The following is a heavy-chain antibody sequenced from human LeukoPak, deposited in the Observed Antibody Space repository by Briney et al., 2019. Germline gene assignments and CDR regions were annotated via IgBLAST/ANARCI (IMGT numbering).Heavy chain of an antibody. CDR1: GFTFSSYA. V-gene: IGHV3-30-3*01. D-gene: IGHD2-15*01. Sequence: GSLGLSCAASGFTFSSYAMHWVRQAPGKGLEWVAVISYDGSNKYYADSVKRLFTIPRANSKPPLYLQMTSLRAEDTAVYYCARDPSNCSGGSCYYFDYWGQGTLVTVSS. CDR3: ARDPSNCSGGSCYYFDY. CDR2: ISYDGSNK. J-gene: IGHJ4*02.